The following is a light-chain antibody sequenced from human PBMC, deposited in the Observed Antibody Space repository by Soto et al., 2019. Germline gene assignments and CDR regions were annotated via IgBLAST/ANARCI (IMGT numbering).Light chain of an antibody. Sequence: QSALTQPASVSGSPGQSITISCTGTSSDVGNYKYVSWYQQHPGKAPKLMIYEVSNRPSGVSNRFSGSKSGNTASLTIPGLQAEDETAYYCFSYTSSGTYVFGTGTKVTVL. J-gene: IGLJ1*01. CDR2: EVS. CDR3: FSYTSSGTYV. V-gene: IGLV2-14*01. CDR1: SSDVGNYKY.